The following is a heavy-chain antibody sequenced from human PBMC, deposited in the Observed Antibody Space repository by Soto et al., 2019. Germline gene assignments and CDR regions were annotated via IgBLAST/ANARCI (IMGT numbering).Heavy chain of an antibody. Sequence: VQLQESGPGLVKPSQTLSLTCTVSGGSISSGGYYWSWVRQAPGKGLEWVSVISGSAGNTYYADSVKGRCTISRDNSKNTLFLQMNSLRAEDTAVYYCAKARGHSYGYPFDYWGQGTLVTVSP. CDR1: GGSISSGGYY. V-gene: IGHV3-23*01. D-gene: IGHD5-18*01. J-gene: IGHJ4*02. CDR3: AKARGHSYGYPFDY. CDR2: ISGSAGNT.